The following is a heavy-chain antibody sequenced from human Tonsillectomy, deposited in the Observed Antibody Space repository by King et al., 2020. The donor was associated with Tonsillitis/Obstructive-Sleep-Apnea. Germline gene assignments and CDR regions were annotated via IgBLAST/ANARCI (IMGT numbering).Heavy chain of an antibody. CDR2: IYPDDSDT. CDR3: ARHKSGTTEIDF. CDR1: GYSFTSYW. D-gene: IGHD1-1*01. Sequence: VQLVESGAEVKKPGESLKISCKGSGYSFTSYWIGWVRQMPGKDLEGRGIIYPDDSDTRSSPSFQGQVTHSADKSIGTAYLQWSSLKASDTAMYYCARHKSGTTEIDFWGQGTLVTVSS. J-gene: IGHJ4*02. V-gene: IGHV5-51*01.